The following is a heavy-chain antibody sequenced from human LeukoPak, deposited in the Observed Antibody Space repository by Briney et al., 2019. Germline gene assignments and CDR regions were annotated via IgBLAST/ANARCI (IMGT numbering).Heavy chain of an antibody. V-gene: IGHV3-30*04. J-gene: IGHJ4*02. CDR2: ISFDGSNK. CDR3: ARDLYCSSTSCYGNDY. D-gene: IGHD2-2*01. Sequence: GGSLRLSCAASGFTFSSFAMHWVRQTPGKGLEWVAVISFDGSNKYYADSVRGRFTISRDTSKNTLYLQMNSLRAEDTAVYYCARDLYCSSTSCYGNDYWGQGTLVTVSS. CDR1: GFTFSSFA.